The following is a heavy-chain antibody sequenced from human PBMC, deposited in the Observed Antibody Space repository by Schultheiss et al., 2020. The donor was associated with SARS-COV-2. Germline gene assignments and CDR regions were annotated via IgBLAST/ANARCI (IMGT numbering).Heavy chain of an antibody. CDR2: IYYSGST. J-gene: IGHJ6*02. D-gene: IGHD4-11*01. CDR3: ARHEGAVTTRIYYYYGMDV. V-gene: IGHV4-39*01. CDR1: GGSISSSSYY. Sequence: SETLSLTCTVSGGSISSSSYYWGWIRQPPGKGLEWIGSIYYSGSTYYNPSLKSRVTISVDTSKNQFSLKLSSVTAADTAVYYCARHEGAVTTRIYYYYGMDVWGQGTTVTVSS.